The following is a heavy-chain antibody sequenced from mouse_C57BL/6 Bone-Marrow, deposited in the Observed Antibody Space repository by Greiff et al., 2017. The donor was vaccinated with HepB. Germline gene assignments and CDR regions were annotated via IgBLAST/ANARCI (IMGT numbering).Heavy chain of an antibody. D-gene: IGHD1-1*01. J-gene: IGHJ2*01. Sequence: VQLKQSGAELVRPGASVKLSCTASGFNIKDDYMHWVKQRPEQGLEWIGWIDPENGDTEYASKFQGKATITADTSSNTAYLQLSSLTSEDTAVYYCTTGTTVVATLDYWGQGTTLTVSS. CDR2: IDPENGDT. CDR1: GFNIKDDY. V-gene: IGHV14-4*01. CDR3: TTGTTVVATLDY.